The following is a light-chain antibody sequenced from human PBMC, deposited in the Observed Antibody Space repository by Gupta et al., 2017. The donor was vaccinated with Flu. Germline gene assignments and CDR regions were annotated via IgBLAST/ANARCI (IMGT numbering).Light chain of an antibody. CDR3: KQYKSWPLT. CDR2: AAS. CDR1: QSINDN. V-gene: IGKV3-15*01. Sequence: DIVMTQSPATLSVSPGERATLSCRASQSINDNLAWYQQKPGQAPRLLIYAASTRATGIPARFSGGGSGTEFTLTISRLQSEDVAVYFCKQYKSWPLTFGGGTKVEIK. J-gene: IGKJ4*01.